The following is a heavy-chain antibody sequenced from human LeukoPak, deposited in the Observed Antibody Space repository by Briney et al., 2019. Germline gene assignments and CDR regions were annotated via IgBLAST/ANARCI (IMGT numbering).Heavy chain of an antibody. CDR1: GFTFDDYA. CDR2: ISWNSGSI. D-gene: IGHD1-26*01. Sequence: GGSLRLSCTASGFTFDDYAMHWVRQAPGKGLEWVSGISWNSGSIGYADSVKGRFTISRDNAKNSLYLQMNSLRAEDTALYYCAKDIRVKWELSSPFDYWGQGTLVTVSS. J-gene: IGHJ4*02. CDR3: AKDIRVKWELSSPFDY. V-gene: IGHV3-9*01.